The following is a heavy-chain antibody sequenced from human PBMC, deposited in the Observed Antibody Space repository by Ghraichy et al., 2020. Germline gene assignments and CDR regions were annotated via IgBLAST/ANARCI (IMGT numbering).Heavy chain of an antibody. D-gene: IGHD4-23*01. J-gene: IGHJ4*02. CDR3: TRFGGTYYFDY. CDR1: GFTFSSYG. V-gene: IGHV3-33*03. CDR2: IWYDGSVQ. Sequence: GEPLNISCAASGFTFSSYGMHWVRQAPGKGLEWLAVIWYDGSVQDYADSVKGRFTISRDNSKNTVYLQMNSLRAEDTAVYYCTRFGGTYYFDYWGQGTLVTVSS.